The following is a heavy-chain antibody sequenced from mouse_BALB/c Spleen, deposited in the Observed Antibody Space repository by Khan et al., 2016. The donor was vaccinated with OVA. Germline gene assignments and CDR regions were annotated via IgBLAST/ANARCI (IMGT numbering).Heavy chain of an antibody. CDR1: GYTFTSYW. CDR2: INPSTDYT. V-gene: IGHV1-4*01. CDR3: VNRGSSSAWFTY. D-gene: IGHD1-1*01. J-gene: IGHJ3*01. Sequence: QVQLKESGAELARPGASVKMSCKASGYTFTSYWMHWVKQRPGQGLEWIGYINPSTDYTYYNQNFKDKATLTADKSSNTAYMQLTSLTSEDSAVYYCVNRGSSSAWFTYWGQGTLVTVSA.